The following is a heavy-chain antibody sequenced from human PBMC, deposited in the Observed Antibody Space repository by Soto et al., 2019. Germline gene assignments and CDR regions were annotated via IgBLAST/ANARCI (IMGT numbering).Heavy chain of an antibody. CDR1: GGTFSSYA. Sequence: ASVKVSCKASGGTFSSYAISWVRQAPGQGLEWMGGIIPIFGTANYAQKFQGRVTITADESTSTAYMELSSLRSEDTAVYYCARDRYSSSSWFDPWGQGTLVTVSS. J-gene: IGHJ5*02. CDR2: IIPIFGTA. V-gene: IGHV1-69*13. CDR3: ARDRYSSSSWFDP. D-gene: IGHD6-6*01.